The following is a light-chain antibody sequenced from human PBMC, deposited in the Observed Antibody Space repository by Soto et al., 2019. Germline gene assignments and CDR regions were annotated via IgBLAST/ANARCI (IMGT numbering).Light chain of an antibody. V-gene: IGLV1-51*01. CDR1: SSNIGNNY. J-gene: IGLJ3*02. CDR2: DNN. CDR3: GTWDDTLSAGGV. Sequence: QSVLTQPPSVSAAPGQKVSISCSGSSSNIGNNYVSWYQQLPGTAPKLLIYDNNKRPSGIPDRFSGSKSGTSATLGITGLQTGDEADYYCGTWDDTLSAGGVFGGGTQLTVL.